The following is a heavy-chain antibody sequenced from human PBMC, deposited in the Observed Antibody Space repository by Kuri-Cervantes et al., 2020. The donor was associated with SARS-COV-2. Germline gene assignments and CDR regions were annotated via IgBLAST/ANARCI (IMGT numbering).Heavy chain of an antibody. CDR3: SRDQVSAAGTANY. CDR1: GFTFTDYD. CDR2: ISSSDSTT. V-gene: IGHV3-11*01. J-gene: IGHJ4*02. Sequence: GGSLRLSCVAAGFTFTDYDMSWIRQAPGKGLEWISYISSSDSTTYYADSVQGRFTISRDNAKRTLFLQMNSLRVDDTAVYYCSRDQVSAAGTANYWGQGALVTVSS. D-gene: IGHD6-13*01.